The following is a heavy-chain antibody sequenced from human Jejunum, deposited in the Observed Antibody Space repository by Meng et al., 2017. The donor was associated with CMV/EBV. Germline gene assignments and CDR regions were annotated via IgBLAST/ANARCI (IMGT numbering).Heavy chain of an antibody. CDR3: TMPAAGTPPQYFQH. D-gene: IGHD6-13*01. J-gene: IGHJ1*01. CDR1: GFTFSNYG. V-gene: IGHV3-30*02. Sequence: GQLVEPGGGVVQPGGSLRLSCASSGFTFSNYGMYWVRQAPAKGLEWVAYIRFDGGNKQYADSVKGRFTISRDNSKNTLYLQMNSLTFEDTAVYYCTMPAAGTPPQYFQHWGQGTLVTVSS. CDR2: IRFDGGNK.